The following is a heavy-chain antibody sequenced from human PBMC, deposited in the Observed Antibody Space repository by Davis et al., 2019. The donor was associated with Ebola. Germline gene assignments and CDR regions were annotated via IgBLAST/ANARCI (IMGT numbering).Heavy chain of an antibody. CDR1: GFTFAIYW. J-gene: IGHJ2*01. CDR3: ARDEAIAVAGSPNWYFDL. V-gene: IGHV3-7*01. Sequence: GGSLRLSCAASGFTFAIYWMSWVRQAPRKGLEWVANIKQDGSEKYYVDSVKGRFTISRDNAKSSLYLQMNSLRAEDTAVYYCARDEAIAVAGSPNWYFDLWGRGTLVPVSS. D-gene: IGHD6-19*01. CDR2: IKQDGSEK.